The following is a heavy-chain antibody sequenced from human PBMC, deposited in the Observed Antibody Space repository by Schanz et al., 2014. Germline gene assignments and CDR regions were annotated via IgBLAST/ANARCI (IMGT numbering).Heavy chain of an antibody. CDR2: ISSSGTYI. J-gene: IGHJ2*01. D-gene: IGHD2-2*01. Sequence: EVQLLESGGGLVQPGGSLRLSCAVSGFTFSSYAMSWVRQAPGKGLEWISSISSSGTYIYYADSVKGRFTISRDNTKNSVSLQMNSLRAEDTALYFCSRDKEGTSWSRDWYFDLWGRGTLVTVSS. V-gene: IGHV3-21*01. CDR1: GFTFSSYA. CDR3: SRDKEGTSWSRDWYFDL.